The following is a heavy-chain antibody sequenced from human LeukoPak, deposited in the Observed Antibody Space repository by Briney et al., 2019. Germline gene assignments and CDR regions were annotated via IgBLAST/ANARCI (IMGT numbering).Heavy chain of an antibody. CDR2: INPSGGST. CDR3: ASEPTRDTAMVTSY. D-gene: IGHD5-18*01. V-gene: IGHV1-46*01. CDR1: GYTFTSYY. Sequence: GASVKVSCKASGYTFTSYYMHWVRQAPGQGLEWMGIINPSGGSTSYAQEFQGRVTMTRDMSTSTVYMELSSLRSEDTAVYYCASEPTRDTAMVTSYWGQGTLVTVSS. J-gene: IGHJ4*02.